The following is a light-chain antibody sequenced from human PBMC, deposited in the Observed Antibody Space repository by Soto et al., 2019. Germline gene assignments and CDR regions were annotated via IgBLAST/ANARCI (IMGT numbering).Light chain of an antibody. Sequence: QSALTQPRSVSGSPGQSVTISCTGTSRDVGGYNYVSWYQQHPGKAPKLVIYDVTKRPSGVPDRFSGSKSGNRASLAISGLQTEDDADYYCCSYAGSSTSVFGGGTELTVL. CDR1: SRDVGGYNY. CDR2: DVT. CDR3: CSYAGSSTSV. J-gene: IGLJ3*02. V-gene: IGLV2-11*01.